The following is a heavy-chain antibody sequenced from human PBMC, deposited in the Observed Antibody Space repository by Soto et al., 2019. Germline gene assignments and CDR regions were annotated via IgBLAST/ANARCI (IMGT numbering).Heavy chain of an antibody. D-gene: IGHD2-15*01. CDR3: ASGGSSEYYFDY. CDR1: AYTFTNYG. Sequence: ASLKVSCKSSAYTFTNYGIIWVRPAPGQGLEWMGWISAYNGNTNYAQKLQGRVTMTTDTSTSTAYMELRSLRSDDTAVYYCASGGSSEYYFDYWGQGTLVT. J-gene: IGHJ4*02. CDR2: ISAYNGNT. V-gene: IGHV1-18*01.